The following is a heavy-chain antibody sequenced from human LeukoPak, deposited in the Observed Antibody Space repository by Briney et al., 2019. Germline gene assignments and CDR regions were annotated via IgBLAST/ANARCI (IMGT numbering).Heavy chain of an antibody. Sequence: SETLSLTCTVSGGSISGFYWSWIRQPPGKGLEWIGYIYYSGDSNYNPSLKSRVTMSLDTSKNQLSLRLSSVTAADTAVYYCARHPFAPPFDYWGRGTLVTVSS. CDR2: IYYSGDS. CDR3: ARHPFAPPFDY. J-gene: IGHJ4*02. V-gene: IGHV4-59*08. D-gene: IGHD2-21*01. CDR1: GGSISGFY.